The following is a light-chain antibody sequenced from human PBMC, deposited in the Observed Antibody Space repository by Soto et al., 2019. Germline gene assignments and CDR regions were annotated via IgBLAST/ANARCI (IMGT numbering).Light chain of an antibody. CDR1: QSVISTY. J-gene: IGKJ1*01. Sequence: EIVLTQSPGTLSLSPGERATLSCRASQSVISTYLAWYQQKPGQAPRLLIYAASTRATGIPVRFSGSGSGTDFTLTISRLEPEDFAVYYCQQYGSSPWTFGQGTKVDI. V-gene: IGKV3-20*01. CDR3: QQYGSSPWT. CDR2: AAS.